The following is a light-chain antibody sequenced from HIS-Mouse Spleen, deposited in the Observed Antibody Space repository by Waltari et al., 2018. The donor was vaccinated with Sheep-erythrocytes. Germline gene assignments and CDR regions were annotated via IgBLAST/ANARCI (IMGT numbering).Light chain of an antibody. J-gene: IGKJ1*01. Sequence: EIVLTQSPATLSLSPGERATLSCRASQSVSSYLAWYQQKPGQAPRLLSYDASNRATGIPARFSGSGSGTDFTLTISSLEPEDFAVYYCQQRSNWPQPWTFGQGTKVEIK. V-gene: IGKV3-11*01. CDR2: DAS. CDR3: QQRSNWPQPWT. CDR1: QSVSSY.